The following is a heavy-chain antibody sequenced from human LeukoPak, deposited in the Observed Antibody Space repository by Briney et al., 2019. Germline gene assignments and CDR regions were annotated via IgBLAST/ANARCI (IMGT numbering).Heavy chain of an antibody. CDR3: ARDPASIRDLRYFDY. V-gene: IGHV1-46*01. J-gene: IGHJ4*02. Sequence: GASVKVSCTASGYTFTSYYMHWVRQAPGQGLEWMGIINPSGGSTSYPQKFQGRVTMTRDTSTSTVYMELSSLRSEDTAVYYCARDPASIRDLRYFDYWGQGTLVTVSS. D-gene: IGHD5-12*01. CDR1: GYTFTSYY. CDR2: INPSGGST.